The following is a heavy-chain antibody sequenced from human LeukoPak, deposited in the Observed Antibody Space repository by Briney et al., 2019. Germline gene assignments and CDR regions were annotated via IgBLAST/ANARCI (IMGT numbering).Heavy chain of an antibody. V-gene: IGHV3-43*02. CDR1: GFTFADYA. Sequence: PGGSLRLSCAASGFTFADYAMYWVRQAPGKGLEWVSLISGDGDSAYYADSVKGRFTISRDNSKNSLYLQMNSLRTEDTALYYCAKDSLEAAGNWDSWGQGILVTVSS. CDR2: ISGDGDSA. J-gene: IGHJ4*02. CDR3: AKDSLEAAGNWDS. D-gene: IGHD6-13*01.